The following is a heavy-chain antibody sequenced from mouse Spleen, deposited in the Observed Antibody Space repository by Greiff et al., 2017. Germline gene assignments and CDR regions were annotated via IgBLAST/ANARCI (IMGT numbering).Heavy chain of an antibody. V-gene: IGHV1-69*01. CDR2: IDPSDSYT. J-gene: IGHJ2*01. D-gene: IGHD2-1*01. CDR3: HYGTKGY. CDR1: GYTFTSYW. Sequence: QVQLQQPGAELVMPGASVKLSCKASGYTFTSYWMHWVKQRPGQGLEWIGEIDPSDSYTNYNQKFKGKATLTVDKSSSTAYMQLSSLTSEDSAVYYCHYGTKGYWGQGTTLTVSS.